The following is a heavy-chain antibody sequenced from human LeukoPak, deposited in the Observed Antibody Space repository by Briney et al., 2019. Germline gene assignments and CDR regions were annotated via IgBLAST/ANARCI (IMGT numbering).Heavy chain of an antibody. V-gene: IGHV4-34*01. Sequence: SETLSLTCAVYGGSFSGYYWSWIRQPPGKGLEWIGEINHSGSTNYNPSLKSRVTISVDTSKNQFSLKLSSVTAADTAVYYCAREANSPTARYWYFDLWGRGTQVTVSS. J-gene: IGHJ2*01. CDR1: GGSFSGYY. D-gene: IGHD2-21*01. CDR3: AREANSPTARYWYFDL. CDR2: INHSGST.